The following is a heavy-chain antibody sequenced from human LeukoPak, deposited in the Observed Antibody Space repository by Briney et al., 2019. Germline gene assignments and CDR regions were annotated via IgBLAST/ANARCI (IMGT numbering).Heavy chain of an antibody. J-gene: IGHJ5*02. Sequence: PGGSLRLSCAASGFTFSSYGMHWVRQAPGKGLEWVAFIRYDGSNKYYADSVKGRFTISRDNSKNTLYLQMNSLRAEDTAVYYCAKGGRRYCSSTSCSNWFDPWGQGTLVTVSS. CDR1: GFTFSSYG. D-gene: IGHD2-2*01. CDR3: AKGGRRYCSSTSCSNWFDP. CDR2: IRYDGSNK. V-gene: IGHV3-30*02.